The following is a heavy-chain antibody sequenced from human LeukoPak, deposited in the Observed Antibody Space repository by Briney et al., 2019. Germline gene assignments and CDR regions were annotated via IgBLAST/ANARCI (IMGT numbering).Heavy chain of an antibody. CDR1: GFTFSSYS. CDR2: ISSSSSYI. V-gene: IGHV3-21*01. D-gene: IGHD5-24*01. Sequence: GGSLRLSCAASGFTFSSYSMNWVRQAPGEGLEWVSSISSSSSYIYYADSVKGRFTISRDNAKNSLYLQMNSLRAEDTAVYYCARDRTDGNWFDPWGQGTLVTVSS. CDR3: ARDRTDGNWFDP. J-gene: IGHJ5*02.